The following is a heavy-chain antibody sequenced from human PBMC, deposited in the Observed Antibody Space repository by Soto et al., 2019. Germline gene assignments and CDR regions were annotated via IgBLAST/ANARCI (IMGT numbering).Heavy chain of an antibody. D-gene: IGHD6-19*01. V-gene: IGHV3-7*03. CDR3: ARYFRGSGRYFFDY. CDR2: INQDGGGT. J-gene: IGHJ4*02. Sequence: EVQLVESGGGLVQPGGSLRLSCVASGFTFISSFMGWVRQAPGKGLEWVANINQDGGGTYYVDSVEGRFTISRDNAKDSLYLQTNSLRGEDTAVYYCARYFRGSGRYFFDYWGQGTLVTVSS. CDR1: GFTFISSF.